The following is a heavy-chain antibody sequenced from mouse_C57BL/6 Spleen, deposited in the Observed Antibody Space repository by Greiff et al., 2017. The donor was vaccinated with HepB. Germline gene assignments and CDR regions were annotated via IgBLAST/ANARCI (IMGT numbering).Heavy chain of an antibody. CDR2: IDPENGDT. CDR3: TPYYDYHGGYFDV. CDR1: GFNIKDDY. V-gene: IGHV14-4*01. D-gene: IGHD2-4*01. Sequence: EVQLQQSGAELVRPGASVKLSCTASGFNIKDDYMHWVKQRPEQGLEWIGWIDPENGDTEYASKFQGKATITADTSSNTACLQLSSLTSEDTAVYYCTPYYDYHGGYFDVWGTGTTVTVSS. J-gene: IGHJ1*03.